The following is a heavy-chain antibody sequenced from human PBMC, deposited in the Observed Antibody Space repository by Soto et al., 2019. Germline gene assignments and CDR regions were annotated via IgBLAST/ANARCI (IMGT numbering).Heavy chain of an antibody. CDR1: GVTITSSS. V-gene: IGHV1-58*02. CDR3: ARVDYDILTAEKYYYYYYYMDV. Sequence: GASVKVTCKESGVTITSSSRRWVRQARGQRPEWIGWIVVGSGKTNYAQKFQGRVTITTDKSTSTAYMELSSLRSEDTAVYYCARVDYDILTAEKYYYYYYYMDVWGKGTTVTVSS. D-gene: IGHD3-9*01. J-gene: IGHJ6*03. CDR2: IVVGSGKT.